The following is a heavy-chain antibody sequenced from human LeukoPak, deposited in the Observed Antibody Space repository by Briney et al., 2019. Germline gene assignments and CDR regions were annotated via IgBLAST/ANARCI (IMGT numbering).Heavy chain of an antibody. CDR1: GFTFGTYW. V-gene: IGHV3-7*03. CDR3: ARGQQWLPA. Sequence: GGSLRLSCAASGFTFGTYWMNWVRQAPGKGLEWVASIKEDGSERQYVDSVKGRFSISRDNTKGSLFLQLNSLRAEDTAVYYCARGQQWLPAWGQGTLVTISS. J-gene: IGHJ4*02. CDR2: IKEDGSER. D-gene: IGHD6-19*01.